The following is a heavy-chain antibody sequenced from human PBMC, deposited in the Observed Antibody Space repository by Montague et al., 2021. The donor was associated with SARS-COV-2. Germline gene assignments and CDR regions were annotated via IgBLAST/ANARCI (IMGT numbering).Heavy chain of an antibody. V-gene: IGHV4-59*01. CDR3: ARGGGYCSGGSCYYLFDP. CDR2: IYNSGTT. J-gene: IGHJ5*02. Sequence: SETLSLTCTVSGDSISSYYWNWIRQPPGKGLEWIGYIYNSGTTNYNPSVKSRVTISVDTSKNQFSLKLNSVTAADTAVYYCARGGGYCSGGSCYYLFDPWGQGTLVTVSS. CDR1: GDSISSYY. D-gene: IGHD2-15*01.